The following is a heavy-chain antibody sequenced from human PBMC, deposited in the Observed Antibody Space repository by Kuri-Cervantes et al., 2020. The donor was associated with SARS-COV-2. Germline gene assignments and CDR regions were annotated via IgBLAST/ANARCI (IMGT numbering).Heavy chain of an antibody. CDR2: ISNSSSTI. Sequence: GESLKISFAASGFTFSSYSMNWVRQAPGKGLEWVSYISNSSSTIYYADSVKGRFTISRDNAKNSLYLQMNSLRAEDTAVYYCARDGQDFWSGYYTGYYFDSWGQGALVTVSS. CDR1: GFTFSSYS. J-gene: IGHJ4*02. CDR3: ARDGQDFWSGYYTGYYFDS. D-gene: IGHD3-3*01. V-gene: IGHV3-48*01.